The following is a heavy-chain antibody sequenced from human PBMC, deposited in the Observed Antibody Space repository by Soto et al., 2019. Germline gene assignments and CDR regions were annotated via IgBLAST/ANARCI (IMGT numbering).Heavy chain of an antibody. CDR2: IYYNGTT. CDR3: VRPLSSGRNYGKDV. CDR1: GLTVGDDY. Sequence: VHLVESGGGLIQPGGSLRLSCAAYGLTVGDDYMSWVRQAPGMWLEWVSAIYYNGTTYYADSVKGRFTISRDTSKNTLSLQMDRLRVEDTAVYYCVRPLSSGRNYGKDVWGQGTTVTVSS. V-gene: IGHV3-53*01. D-gene: IGHD3-10*01. J-gene: IGHJ6*02.